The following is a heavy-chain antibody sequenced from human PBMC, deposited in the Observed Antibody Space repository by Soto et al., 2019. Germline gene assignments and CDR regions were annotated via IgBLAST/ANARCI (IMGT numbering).Heavy chain of an antibody. Sequence: QVQLVQSETEVKKPGASVKVSCKASGYRFTTYAITWVRQAPGQGLEWMGWISPHNNNTEYVQKFQGRVAMTADTSTSTTYMEVRSLRSDDTALYYCARGKFYVDNWGQGTLVTVSS. CDR1: GYRFTTYA. CDR3: ARGKFYVDN. J-gene: IGHJ4*02. CDR2: ISPHNNNT. V-gene: IGHV1-18*01.